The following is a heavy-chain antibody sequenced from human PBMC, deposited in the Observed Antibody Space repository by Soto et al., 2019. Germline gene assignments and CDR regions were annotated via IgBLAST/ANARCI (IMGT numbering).Heavy chain of an antibody. CDR2: IKSKTDGGTT. Sequence: PGGSLRLSCAASGFTFSNAWMSWVRQAPGKGLEWVGRIKSKTDGGTTDYAAPVKGRFTISRDDSKNTLYLQMNSLKTEDTAVYYFITGHCSGGSCYSGGYFDYWGQGTLVTVSS. CDR1: GFTFSNAW. V-gene: IGHV3-15*01. CDR3: ITGHCSGGSCYSGGYFDY. J-gene: IGHJ4*02. D-gene: IGHD2-15*01.